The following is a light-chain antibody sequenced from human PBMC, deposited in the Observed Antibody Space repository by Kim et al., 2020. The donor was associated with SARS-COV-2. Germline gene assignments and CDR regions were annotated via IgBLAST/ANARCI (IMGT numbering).Light chain of an antibody. CDR2: AAS. J-gene: IGKJ3*01. Sequence: DIQMTQSPSSLSASVGDRVTITCRASQSISSYLNWYQQKPGKAPKLLIYAASSLQSGVPSRFSGSGSGTDFTLTINSLQPQYFATYYYQQSYSTLIFTFHPTTKLYIK. CDR1: QSISSY. V-gene: IGKV1-39*01. CDR3: QQSYSTLIFT.